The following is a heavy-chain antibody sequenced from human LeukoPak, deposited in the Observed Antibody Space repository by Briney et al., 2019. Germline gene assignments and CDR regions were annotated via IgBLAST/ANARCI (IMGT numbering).Heavy chain of an antibody. Sequence: ASVKVSCKHSGYTFTSYGISWVRQAPGQGLEWMGWISAYNGKTKYAQKLQGRVTMTTDTSTSTAYMEQRSLRSDDTAVYYCARDPRYCSGGSYYAHPFDYWGQGTLVTVSS. J-gene: IGHJ4*02. CDR1: GYTFTSYG. CDR3: ARDPRYCSGGSYYAHPFDY. CDR2: ISAYNGKT. V-gene: IGHV1-18*01. D-gene: IGHD2-15*01.